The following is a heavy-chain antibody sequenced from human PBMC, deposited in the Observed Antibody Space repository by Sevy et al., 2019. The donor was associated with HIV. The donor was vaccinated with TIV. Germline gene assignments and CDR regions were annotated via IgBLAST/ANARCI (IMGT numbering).Heavy chain of an antibody. CDR2: IKRDGSEK. J-gene: IGHJ6*02. CDR1: GFAFSNFW. Sequence: GGSLRLSCVASGFAFSNFWMSWVSQAPGKGLEWVANIKRDGSEKYYVDSVKGRFTISRDNAKTSLYLQMNSLRVEDTAVYYCARDCNSASCLWGMDVWGQGTMVTVSS. V-gene: IGHV3-7*03. CDR3: ARDCNSASCLWGMDV. D-gene: IGHD1-26*01.